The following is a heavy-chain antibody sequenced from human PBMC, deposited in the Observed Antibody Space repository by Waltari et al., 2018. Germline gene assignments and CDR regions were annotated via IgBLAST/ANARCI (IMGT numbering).Heavy chain of an antibody. CDR3: ARVTSGYCSSTSCLYHFDY. J-gene: IGHJ4*02. V-gene: IGHV4-39*07. CDR1: SGSVRNSNYY. Sequence: QLQLQESGPGLVKPSETLSLTCTVSSGSVRNSNYYWGWIRQPPGKGLEWIGGIYHSGSTYYKPSLKSRVTISVDTSKNQFSLKLSSVTAADTAVYYCARVTSGYCSSTSCLYHFDYWGQGTLVTVSS. CDR2: IYHSGST. D-gene: IGHD2-2*01.